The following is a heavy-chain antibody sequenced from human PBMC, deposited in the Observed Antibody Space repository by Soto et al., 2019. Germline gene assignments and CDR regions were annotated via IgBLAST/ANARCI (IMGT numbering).Heavy chain of an antibody. J-gene: IGHJ6*02. CDR3: AKDLLGPGRAYGMDV. D-gene: IGHD7-27*01. CDR1: GFTFSSYG. V-gene: IGHV3-30*18. Sequence: QVQLVESGGGVVQPGRSLRLSCAASGFTFSSYGMHWVRQAPGKGLEWVAVISYDGSNKYYADSVKGRFTISRDNSKNTLYLQMNSLRAEDTAVYYCAKDLLGPGRAYGMDVWGQETTVTVSS. CDR2: ISYDGSNK.